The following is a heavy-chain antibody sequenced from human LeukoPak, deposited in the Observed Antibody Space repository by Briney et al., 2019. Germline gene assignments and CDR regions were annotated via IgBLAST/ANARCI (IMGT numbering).Heavy chain of an antibody. V-gene: IGHV1-69*13. Sequence: SVTVSCTASGGTFSSYAISWVRQAPGQGLERMGGIIPIFGTANYAQKFQGRVTITADESTSTAYMELSSLRSEDTAVYYCARVKDYGGNSVGFDYWGQGTLVTVSS. CDR2: IIPIFGTA. D-gene: IGHD4-23*01. CDR3: ARVKDYGGNSVGFDY. J-gene: IGHJ4*02. CDR1: GGTFSSYA.